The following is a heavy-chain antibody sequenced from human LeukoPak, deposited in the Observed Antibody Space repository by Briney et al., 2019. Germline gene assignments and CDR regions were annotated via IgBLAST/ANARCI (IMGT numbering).Heavy chain of an antibody. V-gene: IGHV4-34*01. CDR2: INHSGST. Sequence: SETLSLTCAVYGGSFSGYYWSWIRQPPGKGLEWIGEINHSGSTNYNPSLKSRVTISVDTSKNQFSLKLSPVTAADTAVYYCAREICSSTSCYRYYMDVWGKGTTVTVSS. J-gene: IGHJ6*03. CDR3: AREICSSTSCYRYYMDV. CDR1: GGSFSGYY. D-gene: IGHD2-2*02.